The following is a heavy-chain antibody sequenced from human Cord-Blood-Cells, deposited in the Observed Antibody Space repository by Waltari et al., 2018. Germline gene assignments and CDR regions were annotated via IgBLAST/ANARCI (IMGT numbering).Heavy chain of an antibody. CDR2: ISYDGSNK. J-gene: IGHJ3*02. V-gene: IGHV3-30*18. D-gene: IGHD6-13*01. CDR3: AKGSAATDAFDI. CDR1: GFTFSSYG. Sequence: QVQLVESGGGVVQPGRSLRLSCAASGFTFSSYGMHWVRQAPGKGLEWVAVISYDGSNKYDADSVKGRFTISRDNSKNTLYLQMNSLRAEDTAVYYCAKGSAATDAFDIWGQGTMVTVSS.